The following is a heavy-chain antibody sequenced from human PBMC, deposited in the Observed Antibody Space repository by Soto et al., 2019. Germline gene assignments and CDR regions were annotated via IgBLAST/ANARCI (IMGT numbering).Heavy chain of an antibody. D-gene: IGHD6-6*01. Sequence: ASVKVSCKASGGTFSSYAISWVRQAPGQGLEWMGGIIPIFGTANYAQKFQGRVTITADESTSTAYMELSSLRSEDTAVYYCAGSGYSSSSIGNVDYWGQGTLVTVSA. J-gene: IGHJ4*02. CDR3: AGSGYSSSSIGNVDY. CDR1: GGTFSSYA. CDR2: IIPIFGTA. V-gene: IGHV1-69*13.